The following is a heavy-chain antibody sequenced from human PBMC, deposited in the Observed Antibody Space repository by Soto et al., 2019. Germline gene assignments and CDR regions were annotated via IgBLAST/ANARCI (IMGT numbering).Heavy chain of an antibody. Sequence: EVQLLESGGGLVQPGGSLRLSCAASGFTFSSYAMRWVRQAPVKGLEWVSAISGSGGSTYYADSVKGRFTISRDNSKNPLYLHMNSLRAEDPAVYYCARRGSGSYYDYWGQGTLVTVSS. CDR2: ISGSGGST. CDR3: ARRGSGSYYDY. CDR1: GFTFSSYA. V-gene: IGHV3-23*01. J-gene: IGHJ4*02. D-gene: IGHD1-26*01.